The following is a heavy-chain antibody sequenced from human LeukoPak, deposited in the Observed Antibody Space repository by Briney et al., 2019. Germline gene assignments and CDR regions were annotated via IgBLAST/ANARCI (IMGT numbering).Heavy chain of an antibody. D-gene: IGHD2-15*01. Sequence: PSETLSLTCTVSGGSISSSSYYWGWIRQPPGKGLEWIGSIYYSGSTYYNPSLKSRVTISVDTSKNQFSLKLSSVTAADTAVYYCAREPTKDRHTPDYWGQGTLVTVSS. J-gene: IGHJ4*02. CDR3: AREPTKDRHTPDY. V-gene: IGHV4-39*07. CDR1: GGSISSSSYY. CDR2: IYYSGST.